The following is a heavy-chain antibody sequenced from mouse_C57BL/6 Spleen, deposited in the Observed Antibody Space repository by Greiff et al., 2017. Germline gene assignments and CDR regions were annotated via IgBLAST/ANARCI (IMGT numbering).Heavy chain of an antibody. J-gene: IGHJ3*01. Sequence: EVQLQESGGGLVQPGGSMKLSCVASGFTFSNYWMNWVRQSPEKGLEWVAQIRLKSDNYATHYAESVKGRFTISRDDSKSSVYLQMNNLRAEDTGIYYCTGDYYGSSWSWFAYWGQGTLVTVSA. V-gene: IGHV6-3*01. CDR2: IRLKSDNYAT. CDR1: GFTFSNYW. CDR3: TGDYYGSSWSWFAY. D-gene: IGHD1-1*01.